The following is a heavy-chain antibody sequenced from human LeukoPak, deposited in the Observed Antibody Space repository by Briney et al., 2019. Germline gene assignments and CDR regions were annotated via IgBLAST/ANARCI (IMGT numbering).Heavy chain of an antibody. CDR2: IKQDGSEK. V-gene: IGHV3-7*01. J-gene: IGHJ6*03. CDR1: GFTFDDYG. D-gene: IGHD5-24*01. Sequence: GGSLRLSRAASGFTFDDYGMSWVRQAPGKGLEWVANIKQDGSEKYYVDSVKGRFTISRDNAKNSLYLQMNSLRAEDTAVYYCAMNSNGYNLYFYMDVWGKGTTVTISS. CDR3: AMNSNGYNLYFYMDV.